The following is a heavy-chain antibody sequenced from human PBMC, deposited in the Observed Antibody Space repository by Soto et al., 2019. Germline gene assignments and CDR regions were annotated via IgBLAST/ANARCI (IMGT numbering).Heavy chain of an antibody. J-gene: IGHJ4*02. CDR1: GFSLSTSGVG. D-gene: IGHD6-13*01. V-gene: IGHV2-5*02. CDR2: IYWDDNK. Sequence: QITLKESGPTLVKPTQTLTLTCTFSGFSLSTSGVGVGWIRQPPGKALEWLALIYWDDNKRYSPSLKSRLTITKDTSKNQVVLTMTNMDPVDTSTYYCAHRRDSSWYFDYWGQGTLVTVSS. CDR3: AHRRDSSWYFDY.